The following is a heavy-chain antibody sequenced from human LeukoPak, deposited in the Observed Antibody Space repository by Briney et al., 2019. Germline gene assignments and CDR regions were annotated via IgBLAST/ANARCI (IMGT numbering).Heavy chain of an antibody. J-gene: IGHJ5*02. Sequence: PGGSLRLSCEASGVTASDNYINWIRQAPRKGLEWVAAIFSGGGTYYIDSVKGRVTISRDNAKNTLYLQMNSLRAEDTAIYYWARSAVASGMIFFDPWGQGTLVTVSS. V-gene: IGHV3-53*01. CDR3: ARSAVASGMIFFDP. CDR1: GVTASDNY. CDR2: IFSGGGT. D-gene: IGHD6-13*01.